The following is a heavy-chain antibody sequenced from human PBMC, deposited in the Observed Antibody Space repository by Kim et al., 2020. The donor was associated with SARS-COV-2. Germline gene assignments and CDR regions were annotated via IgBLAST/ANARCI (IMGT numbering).Heavy chain of an antibody. CDR1: GFTFSNAW. CDR2: IKSKTDGGTT. V-gene: IGHV3-15*01. Sequence: GGSLRLSCAASGFTFSNAWMSWVRQAPGKGLEWVGRIKSKTDGGTTDYAAPVKGRFTISRDDSKNTLYLQMNSLKTEDTAVYYCTTDGYFRDDILTGFYYFDYWGQGTLVTVSS. D-gene: IGHD3-9*01. CDR3: TTDGYFRDDILTGFYYFDY. J-gene: IGHJ4*02.